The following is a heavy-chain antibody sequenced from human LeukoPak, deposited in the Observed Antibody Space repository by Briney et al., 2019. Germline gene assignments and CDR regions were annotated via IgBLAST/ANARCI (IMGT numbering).Heavy chain of an antibody. CDR3: ARPRWLXFXPHDS. CDR1: GFTLSTFW. CDR2: TKQDGSER. D-gene: IGHD5-24*01. Sequence: GGSLRLSCAASGFTLSTFWMSWVRQAPGKGLEWVANTKQDGSERHYVDSVKGRFTISRDNAKNSLYLQMNSLRAEDTAVYYCARPRWLXFXPHDSWGQGTLVTVS. J-gene: IGHJ4*02. V-gene: IGHV3-7*01.